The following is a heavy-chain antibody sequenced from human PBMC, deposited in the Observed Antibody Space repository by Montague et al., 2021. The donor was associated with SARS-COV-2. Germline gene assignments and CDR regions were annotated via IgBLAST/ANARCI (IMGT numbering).Heavy chain of an antibody. CDR2: IYYSGST. Sequence: SETLSLTYTVSGGSISSSSYYWGWIRQPPGKGLEWIGSIYYSGSTYYNPPLKSRVTISVDTSKNQFSLKLSSVTAADTAVYYCARPKYSSSWYVDYWGQGTLVTVSS. D-gene: IGHD6-13*01. J-gene: IGHJ4*02. CDR1: GGSISSSSYY. CDR3: ARPKYSSSWYVDY. V-gene: IGHV4-39*01.